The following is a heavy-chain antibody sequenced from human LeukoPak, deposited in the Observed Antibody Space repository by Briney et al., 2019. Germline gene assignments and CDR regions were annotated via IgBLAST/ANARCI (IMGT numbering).Heavy chain of an antibody. V-gene: IGHV4-4*02. D-gene: IGHD3-10*01. CDR2: IYHSGST. J-gene: IGHJ4*02. Sequence: PSGTLSHTCAVSGVSISSSNWWSWGRQPPGEGLGWIGEIYHSGSTNYNPSLKSRVTISVDKSKNQFSLKLSSVTAADTAVYYCARTNPDYYGSGSYPLDYWGQGTLVTVSS. CDR3: ARTNPDYYGSGSYPLDY. CDR1: GVSISSSNW.